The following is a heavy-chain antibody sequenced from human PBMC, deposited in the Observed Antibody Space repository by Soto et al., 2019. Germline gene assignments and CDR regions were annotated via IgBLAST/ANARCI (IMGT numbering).Heavy chain of an antibody. J-gene: IGHJ4*02. D-gene: IGHD4-4*01. CDR1: GFTFSSYA. V-gene: IGHV3-23*01. CDR3: AKDPRNAVRDYFDY. CDR2: ISGSGIST. Sequence: PGGSLRLSCAASGFTFSSYAMSWVRQAPGKGLEWVSVISGSGISTYYADSVKGRFTISRDNSKNTLYLQMNSLRAEDTAVYYCAKDPRNAVRDYFDYWGQGALVTVSS.